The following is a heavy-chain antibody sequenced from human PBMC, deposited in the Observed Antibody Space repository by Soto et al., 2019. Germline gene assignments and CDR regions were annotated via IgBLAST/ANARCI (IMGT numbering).Heavy chain of an antibody. CDR1: RDTFNKYA. CDR3: ARGATYRGG. J-gene: IGHJ6*02. V-gene: IGHV1-69*01. CDR2: IIPIFSSR. D-gene: IGHD3-10*01. Sequence: QVQLVQSGAEVKKPGSSVKVSCKTSRDTFNKYAFKWVRQAPGQRLEWMGWIIPIFSSRNYAEKFKGRVTITADDATSTAYMELRSMRFEDTAVYYFARGATYRGGWGQGTTVTVSS.